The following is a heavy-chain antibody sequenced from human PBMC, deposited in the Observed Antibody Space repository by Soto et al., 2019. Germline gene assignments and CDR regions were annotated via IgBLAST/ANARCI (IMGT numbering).Heavy chain of an antibody. J-gene: IGHJ4*02. CDR2: IYSNGRT. CDR3: TSGVNWNDVSDY. Sequence: SETLSLSYTVSGGSISSYYWTWIRQPPGKGLEWIGYIYSNGRTNYNPSLKSRVTISVDTSKNQFSLKLRSVTAADTAVYYCTSGVNWNDVSDYWGQGTLVIVSS. V-gene: IGHV4-59*01. CDR1: GGSISSYY. D-gene: IGHD1-1*01.